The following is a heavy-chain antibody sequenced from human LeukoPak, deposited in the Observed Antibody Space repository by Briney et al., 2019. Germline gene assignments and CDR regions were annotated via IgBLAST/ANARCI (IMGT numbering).Heavy chain of an antibody. D-gene: IGHD3-22*01. CDR3: AKDRYYHDSSGYLGD. V-gene: IGHV3-30*18. Sequence: GGSLRLSCAASGFTFSSYGMHWVRQATGKGLEWVAVISYDGSNKYYADSVKGRFTISRDNSKNTLYLQMNSLRAEDTAVYYCAKDRYYHDSSGYLGDWGQGTLVTVSS. J-gene: IGHJ4*02. CDR2: ISYDGSNK. CDR1: GFTFSSYG.